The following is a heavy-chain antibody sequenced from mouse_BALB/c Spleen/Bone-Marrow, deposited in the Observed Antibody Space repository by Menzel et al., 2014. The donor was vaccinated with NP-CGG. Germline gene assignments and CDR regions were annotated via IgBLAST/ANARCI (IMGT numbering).Heavy chain of an antibody. J-gene: IGHJ2*01. CDR3: ARGGYRGLDY. D-gene: IGHD2-14*01. CDR1: GFTFSSYA. Sequence: EVKLVESGGGLVKPGGSLKLSCAASGFTFSSYAMSWVRQTPEKSLEWVESISRGGRYHYPDSVKGRFNVSRDNARNILYQQMSSLRSEDAAMYYCARGGYRGLDYWGQGTTFTVSS. V-gene: IGHV5-6-5*01. CDR2: ISRGGRY.